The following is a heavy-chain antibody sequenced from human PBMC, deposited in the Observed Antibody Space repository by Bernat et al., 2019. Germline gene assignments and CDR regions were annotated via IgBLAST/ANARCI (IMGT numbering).Heavy chain of an antibody. J-gene: IGHJ3*02. D-gene: IGHD2-2*02. Sequence: EVQLLESGGGLVQPGGSLRLSCAASGFTFSSYAMSWVRQAPGKGLEWVSAISGSGGSTYYADSVKGRFTISRDNSKNTLYLRMNSLRAEDTAVYYCAKDDSVVVPAAITDAFDIWGQGTMVTVSS. CDR1: GFTFSSYA. V-gene: IGHV3-23*01. CDR2: ISGSGGST. CDR3: AKDDSVVVPAAITDAFDI.